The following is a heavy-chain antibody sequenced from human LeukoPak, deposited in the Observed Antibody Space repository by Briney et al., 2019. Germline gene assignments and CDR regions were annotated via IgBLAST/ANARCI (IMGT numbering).Heavy chain of an antibody. CDR3: ARCTASCYANAFDV. J-gene: IGHJ3*01. D-gene: IGHD2-2*01. CDR2: INGGGDAT. CDR1: GFTSNNNA. Sequence: GGSLRLSCATSGFTSNNNAMSWVRQAPGKRLEWVSAINGGGDATEYADSVKGRFTISRDNSKNTLYLQMNSLRPEDTAVYYCARCTASCYANAFDVWGQGTLLTVSS. V-gene: IGHV3-23*01.